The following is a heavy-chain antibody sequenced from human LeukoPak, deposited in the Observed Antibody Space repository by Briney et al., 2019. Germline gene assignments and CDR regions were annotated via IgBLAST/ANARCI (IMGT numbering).Heavy chain of an antibody. V-gene: IGHV1-8*01. CDR3: VRHYYDYVAFDT. CDR2: VSPHNGDT. Sequence: GASVKVSCKASGYTFTSYNINWFRQAPGRGFEWLGFVSPHNGDTGYTQNFQGRVTMTRDTSINTAYMELSGLRSEDTAVYYCVRHYYDYVAFDTWGQGTMVIVSS. CDR1: GYTFTSYN. J-gene: IGHJ3*02. D-gene: IGHD3-22*01.